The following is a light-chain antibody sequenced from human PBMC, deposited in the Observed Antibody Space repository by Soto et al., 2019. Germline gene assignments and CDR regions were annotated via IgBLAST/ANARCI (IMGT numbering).Light chain of an antibody. CDR3: ASWDDSLSGPV. CDR1: RSNIGSNY. Sequence: QSVLTQPPSASGTPGQRVTISCSGSRSNIGSNYVYWYQHLSGTAPKLLIYRSDRRPSGVPDRFSGSKSGSSVSLAISGLRSEDEGDYYCASWDDSLSGPVFGGGTKLTVL. V-gene: IGLV1-47*01. J-gene: IGLJ3*02. CDR2: RSD.